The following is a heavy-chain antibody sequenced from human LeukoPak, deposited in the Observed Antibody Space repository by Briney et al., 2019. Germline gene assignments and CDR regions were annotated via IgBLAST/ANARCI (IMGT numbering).Heavy chain of an antibody. CDR1: VFTFTNTW. D-gene: IGHD2-2*01. Sequence: GGSLRLSCEASVFTFTNTWKSWVRQAPGKGLEGVGRIRRKTDGGTADYAAPVMGRFTISRDDSNNTLYLQMNSLKTEDTAVYYCISGFCSSASCYAWGRGTLVIVSS. V-gene: IGHV3-15*01. CDR2: IRRKTDGGTA. CDR3: ISGFCSSASCYA. J-gene: IGHJ4*02.